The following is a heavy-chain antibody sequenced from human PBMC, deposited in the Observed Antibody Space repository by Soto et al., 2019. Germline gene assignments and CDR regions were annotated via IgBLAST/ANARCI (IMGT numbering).Heavy chain of an antibody. CDR1: GYTFTSYG. CDR2: ISAYNGNT. J-gene: IGHJ5*02. CDR3: ARDSLAPIAVAGMNWFDP. D-gene: IGHD6-19*01. V-gene: IGHV1-18*01. Sequence: GASVKVSCKASGYTFTSYGISWVRQAPGQGLEWMGWISAYNGNTNYAQKLQGRVTMTTDTSTSTAYMELRSLRSDDTAVYYCARDSLAPIAVAGMNWFDPWGQGTLVTVSS.